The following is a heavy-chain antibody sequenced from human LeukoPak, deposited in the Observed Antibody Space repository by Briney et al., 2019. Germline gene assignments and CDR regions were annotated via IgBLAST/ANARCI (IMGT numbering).Heavy chain of an antibody. D-gene: IGHD3-22*01. V-gene: IGHV4-34*01. J-gene: IGHJ4*02. CDR3: ARAIRYDKGNYVDS. CDR1: GGSFSGYY. Sequence: SETLSFTCAVYGGSFSGYYGSWIRHSPGKALEWIGEINHVGHTLHTPSLKCRVTISLDTSKSHFSQDLMSVTAAHSAVYYCARAIRYDKGNYVDSWSQGTLVSVSS. CDR2: INHVGHT.